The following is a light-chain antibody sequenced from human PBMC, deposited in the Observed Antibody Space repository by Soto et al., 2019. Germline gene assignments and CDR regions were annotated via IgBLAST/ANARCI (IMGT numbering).Light chain of an antibody. V-gene: IGKV1-5*01. CDR2: DAS. CDR3: QQYNSLTWT. CDR1: QNINNY. Sequence: DIEITHSPSSLSPSVGDRVTITCQASQNINNYLNWYQQKPGRAPKLLIYDASSLESGVPSRFSGSGSGTEFTLTISSLQPDDFATYYCQQYNSLTWTFGQGTKVDIK. J-gene: IGKJ1*01.